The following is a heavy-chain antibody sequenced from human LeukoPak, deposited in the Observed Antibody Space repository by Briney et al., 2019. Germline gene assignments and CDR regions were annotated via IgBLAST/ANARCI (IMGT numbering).Heavy chain of an antibody. Sequence: GGSLRLSCAASGFGVIDHFMHWVRQAPGEGLQWVSTINGAGVTYYAASVKGRFTISRDTVKNTFSLQMNNLRADDTAVYFCARRGVQGYMDVWGKGTTVTVSS. D-gene: IGHD1-26*01. J-gene: IGHJ6*03. CDR1: GFGVIDHF. V-gene: IGHV3-69-1*01. CDR3: ARRGVQGYMDV. CDR2: INGAGVT.